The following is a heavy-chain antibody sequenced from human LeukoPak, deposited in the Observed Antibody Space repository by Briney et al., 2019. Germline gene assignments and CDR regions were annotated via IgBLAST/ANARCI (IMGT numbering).Heavy chain of an antibody. CDR2: INHSGST. D-gene: IGHD2-15*01. J-gene: IGHJ6*03. CDR3: ARGRYCSGGSCYHYYYYYMDV. CDR1: GGSFSGYY. V-gene: IGHV4-34*01. Sequence: SETLSLTCAVYGGSFSGYYWSWIRQPPGKGLEWIGEINHSGSTNYNPSLKSRVTISVDTSKNQFSLKLSSVTAADTAVYYCARGRYCSGGSCYHYYYYYMDVWGKGTTVTVSS.